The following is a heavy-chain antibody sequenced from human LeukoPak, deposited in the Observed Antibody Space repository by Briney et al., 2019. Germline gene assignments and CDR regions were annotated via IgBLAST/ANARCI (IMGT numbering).Heavy chain of an antibody. CDR2: IDSVGTT. J-gene: IGHJ4*02. CDR3: AKDDGLTGIDY. Sequence: PGGSLRLSCAASGFTVSKNYMSWVRQAPGKGLEWVSLIDSVGTTYYADSVKGRFAISRDNSKNTLHLQMNSLRAEDTAVYYCAKDDGLTGIDYWGQGTLVTVSS. CDR1: GFTVSKNY. V-gene: IGHV3-53*01. D-gene: IGHD7-27*01.